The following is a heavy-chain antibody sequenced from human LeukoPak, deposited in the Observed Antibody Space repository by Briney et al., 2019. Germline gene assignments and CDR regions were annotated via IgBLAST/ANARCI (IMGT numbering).Heavy chain of an antibody. V-gene: IGHV1-69*04. CDR1: GGTFSSYA. CDR2: IIPILGIA. D-gene: IGHD6-13*01. J-gene: IGHJ5*02. Sequence: SVKVSCKASGGTFSSYAISWVRQAPGQGLEWMGRIIPILGIANYAQKFQGRVTITADKSTSTAYMELSSLRSEDTAVYYCARAGERPGYSSSWSFDPWGQGTLVTVSS. CDR3: ARAGERPGYSSSWSFDP.